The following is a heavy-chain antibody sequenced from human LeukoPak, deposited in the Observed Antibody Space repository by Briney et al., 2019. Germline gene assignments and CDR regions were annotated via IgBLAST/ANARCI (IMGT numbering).Heavy chain of an antibody. Sequence: LPGGSLRLSCAASEFAFSTYNMNWVRQAPGKGLEWVSYISTGSSTTYYADPVKGRFTISRDNVENSLYLQMNSLRDEDTAVYYCLQAEIDYWGQGTLVTVSS. J-gene: IGHJ4*02. CDR2: ISTGSSTT. V-gene: IGHV3-48*02. D-gene: IGHD1-1*01. CDR3: LQAEIDY. CDR1: EFAFSTYN.